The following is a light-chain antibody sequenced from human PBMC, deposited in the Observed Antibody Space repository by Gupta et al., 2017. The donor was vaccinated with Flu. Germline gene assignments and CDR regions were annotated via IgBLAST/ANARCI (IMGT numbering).Light chain of an antibody. J-gene: IGLJ2*01. CDR2: RDN. CDR3: QSVDSSTTYVI. V-gene: IGLV3-25*03. CDR1: ALPKQY. Sequence: GDALPKQYAYWYQQKPGQAPLLVIYRDNERPSGIPKRFSGSSSGTTATLTISGVQAEDEADYYCQSVDSSTTYVIFGGGTKLTVL.